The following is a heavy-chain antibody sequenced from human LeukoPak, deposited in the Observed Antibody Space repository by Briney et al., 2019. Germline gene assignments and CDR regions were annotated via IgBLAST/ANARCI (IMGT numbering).Heavy chain of an antibody. CDR3: ATGTEETTVVTPCY. J-gene: IGHJ4*02. Sequence: GGSLRLSCAASGFTFSSYTMNWVRQAPGKGLEWVSSISSGGSYIYYADSVKGRFTISRDNAKNSLYLQMNSLRVEDTAVYYCATGTEETTVVTPCYWGQGTLVTVSS. V-gene: IGHV3-21*01. CDR1: GFTFSSYT. CDR2: ISSGGSYI. D-gene: IGHD4-23*01.